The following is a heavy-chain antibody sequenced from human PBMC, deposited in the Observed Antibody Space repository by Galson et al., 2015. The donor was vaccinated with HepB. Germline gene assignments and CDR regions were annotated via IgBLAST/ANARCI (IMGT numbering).Heavy chain of an antibody. J-gene: IGHJ6*02. CDR2: IKQDGRET. CDR3: ARVGGGHEWIRGAIYGMDV. V-gene: IGHV3-7*03. Sequence: SLRLSCAVSGFPFNRYWMSWVRQAPGKGPEWVANIKQDGRETYYVDSVKGRFTISRDNAKNSLYLQMNSLRVEDTAVYYCARVGGGHEWIRGAIYGMDVWGQGTTVTVSS. D-gene: IGHD3-10*01. CDR1: GFPFNRYW.